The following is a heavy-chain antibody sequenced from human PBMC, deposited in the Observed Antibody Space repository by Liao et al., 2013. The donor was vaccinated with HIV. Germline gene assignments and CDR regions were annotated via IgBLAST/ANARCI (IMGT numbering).Heavy chain of an antibody. CDR2: LLCWNH. CDR1: GGSMTSSY. J-gene: IGHJ4*02. CDR3: ASLPRGQLVNAYFGS. D-gene: IGHD3-16*01. V-gene: IGHV4-59*01. Sequence: QVQLQESGPGQVKTGGTLSLTCTVSGGSMTSSYWNWIRQTPTRGRGVDWLYLLCWNHQLQPALKSRVTISVDTSENQFSLRLKSLTAADTATYFCASLPRGQLVNAYFGSWGRGLLVTVSS.